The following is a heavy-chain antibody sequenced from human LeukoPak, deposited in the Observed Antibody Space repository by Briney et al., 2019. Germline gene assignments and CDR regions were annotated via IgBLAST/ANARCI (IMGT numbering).Heavy chain of an antibody. J-gene: IGHJ4*02. CDR1: GFTFNGYW. CDR3: TRDATQYLRYGYFDS. CDR2: IKEDGSAQ. D-gene: IGHD2/OR15-2a*01. V-gene: IGHV3-7*01. Sequence: GGSLRLSCAASGFTFNGYWMSWVRQAPGKGLEWVANIKEDGSAQYYVGSVKGRFTISRDNAKNSVSLQMNNLRAEDTAVYYCTRDATQYLRYGYFDSWGQGILVTVSS.